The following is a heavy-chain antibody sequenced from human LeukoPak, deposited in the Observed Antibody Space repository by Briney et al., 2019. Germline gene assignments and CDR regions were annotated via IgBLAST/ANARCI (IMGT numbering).Heavy chain of an antibody. V-gene: IGHV1-3*01. Sequence: WASVKVSCKASGYTFTSYAMHWVRQAPGQRLEWMGWINAGNGNTKYSQKFQGRVTITRDTSASTAYMELSSLRSEDTAVYYCARAIDLWSGYYFDYWGQGTLVTVSS. CDR3: ARAIDLWSGYYFDY. CDR2: INAGNGNT. J-gene: IGHJ4*02. D-gene: IGHD3-3*01. CDR1: GYTFTSYA.